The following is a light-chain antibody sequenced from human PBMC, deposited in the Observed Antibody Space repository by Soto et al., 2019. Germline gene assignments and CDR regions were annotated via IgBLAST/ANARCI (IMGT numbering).Light chain of an antibody. CDR3: HQSYSLPLT. CDR2: GAS. CDR1: QSISDY. Sequence: DIQMTQSPSSLSASVGDRVAITCRSSQSISDYLNWYQQKPGKALKLVIYGASNLQSGVPPRFSGSGSGSEFTLTISGLQPDDFAIYFCHQSYSLPLTFGPGTKVDV. J-gene: IGKJ3*01. V-gene: IGKV1-39*01.